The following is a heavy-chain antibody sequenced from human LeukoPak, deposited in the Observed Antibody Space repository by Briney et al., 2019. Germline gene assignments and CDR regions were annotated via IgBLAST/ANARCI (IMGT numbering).Heavy chain of an antibody. V-gene: IGHV1-8*02. CDR3: ASLSVVSIAARLRYFDY. J-gene: IGHJ4*02. CDR2: MNPNSGNT. D-gene: IGHD6-6*01. CDR1: GYTFTSYD. Sequence: ASVKVSCKASGYTFTSYDIIWVRQATGQGLEWMGWMNPNSGNTGYAQKFQGRVTMTEDTSTDTAYMELSSLRSEDTAVYYCASLSVVSIAARLRYFDYWGQGTLVTVSS.